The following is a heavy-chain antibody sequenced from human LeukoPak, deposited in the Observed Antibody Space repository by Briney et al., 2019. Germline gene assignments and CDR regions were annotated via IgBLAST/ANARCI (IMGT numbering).Heavy chain of an antibody. CDR1: GFTFSSYG. V-gene: IGHV3-30*02. D-gene: IGHD2-2*01. J-gene: IGHJ6*03. CDR2: IRYDGSNK. Sequence: GGSLRLSCAASGFTFSSYGMHWVRQAPGKGLEWVAFIRYDGSNKYYADSVKGRFTIPRDNSKNTLYLQMNSLRAEDTAVYYCAKDGGSVVPASMDVWGKGTTVTVSS. CDR3: AKDGGSVVPASMDV.